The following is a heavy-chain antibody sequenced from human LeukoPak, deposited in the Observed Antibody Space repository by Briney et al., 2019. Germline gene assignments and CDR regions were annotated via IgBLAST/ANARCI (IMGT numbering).Heavy chain of an antibody. Sequence: SETLSLTCTVSGGSISSGDYYWSWIRQPPGKGLEWIGYIYYSGSTYYNPSLKSRVTISVDTSKNQFSLKLSSVTAADTAVYYCARAAPYYYGSGPDHFDYWGQGTLVTVSS. J-gene: IGHJ4*02. D-gene: IGHD3-10*01. CDR1: GGSISSGDYY. CDR3: ARAAPYYYGSGPDHFDY. V-gene: IGHV4-30-4*01. CDR2: IYYSGST.